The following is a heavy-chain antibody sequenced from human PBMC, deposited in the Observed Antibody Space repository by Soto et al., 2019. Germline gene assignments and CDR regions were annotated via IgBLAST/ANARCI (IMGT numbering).Heavy chain of an antibody. CDR1: SGSISSGRYY. CDR2: IYYSGST. D-gene: IGHD3-22*01. CDR3: ARQTGSYYTFDAFDI. J-gene: IGHJ3*02. V-gene: IGHV4-39*01. Sequence: SETLSLTCTVSSGSISSGRYYWDWIRQPPGKGLEWIGNIYYSGSTHYNPSLESRVTISVDTSKNQFSLKLSSVTAADTAVYYCARQTGSYYTFDAFDIWVQGTMVTVSS.